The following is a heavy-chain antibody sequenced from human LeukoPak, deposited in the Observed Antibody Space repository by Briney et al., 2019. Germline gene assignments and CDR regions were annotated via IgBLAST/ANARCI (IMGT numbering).Heavy chain of an antibody. CDR3: AKGDRLRSYYYYYYMDV. CDR2: ISWDGGST. J-gene: IGHJ6*03. D-gene: IGHD5-12*01. V-gene: IGHV3-43D*03. Sequence: PGGSLRLSCAASGFIFSSYWMSWVRQAPGKGLEWVSLISWDGGSTYYADSVKGRFTISRDNSKNSLYLQMNSLRAEDTALYYCAKGDRLRSYYYYYYMDVWGKGTTVTVSS. CDR1: GFIFSSYW.